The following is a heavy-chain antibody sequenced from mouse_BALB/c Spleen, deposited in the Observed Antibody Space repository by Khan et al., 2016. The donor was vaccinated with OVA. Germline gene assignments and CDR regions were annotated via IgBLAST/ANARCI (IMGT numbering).Heavy chain of an antibody. V-gene: IGHV3-2*02. D-gene: IGHD1-1*01. CDR2: ISYSGST. CDR1: GYSITSDYA. CDR3: ARGGSRYNYAMDY. Sequence: EVQLVESGPGLVKPSQSLSLTCTVTGYSITSDYAWNWIRQFPGNKLEWMGYISYSGSTNYNPALKSRISITRDTSKNQFFLQLNSVTTEDTATYYWARGGSRYNYAMDYWGQGTSVTVSS. J-gene: IGHJ4*01.